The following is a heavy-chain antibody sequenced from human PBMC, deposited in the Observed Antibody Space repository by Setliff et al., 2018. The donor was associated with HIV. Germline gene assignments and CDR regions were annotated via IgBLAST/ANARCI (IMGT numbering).Heavy chain of an antibody. CDR3: AAKKSGDYPFN. D-gene: IGHD4-17*01. CDR1: GGSISSSEYY. J-gene: IGHJ4*02. V-gene: IGHV4-39*07. Sequence: SETLSLTCTISGGSISSSEYYWGWIRQPPGKGLEWIGNAHYSGTTHSSPALKSRVTMSVDTSKNQFSLKVGSVTAADTAVYYCAAKKSGDYPFNWGQGTLVTVSS. CDR2: AHYSGTT.